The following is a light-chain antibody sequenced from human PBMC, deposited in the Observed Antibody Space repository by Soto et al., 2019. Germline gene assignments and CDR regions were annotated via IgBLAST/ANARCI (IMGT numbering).Light chain of an antibody. Sequence: EIVVTQSPATLSVSPGERATLSCRASQSVSSYLAWYQQKPGQAPRLLIYDAFNRATGIPARFSGSGSGTDFTLTISSLEPEEFAVYYCQQSSNWPITFGQGTRLENK. CDR3: QQSSNWPIT. V-gene: IGKV3-11*01. J-gene: IGKJ5*01. CDR2: DAF. CDR1: QSVSSY.